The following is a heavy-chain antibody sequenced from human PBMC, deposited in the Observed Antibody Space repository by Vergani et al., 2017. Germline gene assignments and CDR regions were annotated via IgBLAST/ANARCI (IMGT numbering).Heavy chain of an antibody. J-gene: IGHJ6*04. CDR2: ISSSGSTI. CDR3: AREGITGTTGGLDV. V-gene: IGHV3-48*04. Sequence: EVQLVESGGGLVQPGGSLRLSCAASGFTFSSYWMHWVRQAPGKGLEWVSYISSSGSTIYYADSVKGRFTISRDNAKNSLYLQMNSLRAEDTAVYYCAREGITGTTGGLDVWGKGTTVTVSS. D-gene: IGHD1-20*01. CDR1: GFTFSSYW.